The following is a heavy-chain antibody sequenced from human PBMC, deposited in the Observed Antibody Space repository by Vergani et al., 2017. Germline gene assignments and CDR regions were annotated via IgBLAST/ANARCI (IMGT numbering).Heavy chain of an antibody. D-gene: IGHD4-17*01. CDR3: ARGAGGDYVSSFDY. CDR1: GFTFSSYE. CDR2: ISSSGSTI. Sequence: EVQLVESGGGLVQPGGSLRLSCAASGFTFSSYEMNWVRQAPGKGLEWVSYISSSGSTIYYADSVKGRFTISRDNAKNSLYLQMNSLRAEDTAVYYCARGAGGDYVSSFDYWGQGTLVTVSS. V-gene: IGHV3-48*03. J-gene: IGHJ4*02.